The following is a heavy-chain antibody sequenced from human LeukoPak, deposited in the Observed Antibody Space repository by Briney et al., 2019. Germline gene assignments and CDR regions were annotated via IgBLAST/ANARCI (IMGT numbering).Heavy chain of an antibody. Sequence: GGSLRLSCAASGFTFSSYGMHWVRQAPGKGLEWVAVMSYDGSKKYYADSVKGRFTISRDNSKNTLYLQMNSLRAEDTAVYYCAKDQGIAAAGLPFDYWGQGTLVTVSS. CDR2: MSYDGSKK. J-gene: IGHJ4*02. CDR1: GFTFSSYG. V-gene: IGHV3-30*18. D-gene: IGHD6-13*01. CDR3: AKDQGIAAAGLPFDY.